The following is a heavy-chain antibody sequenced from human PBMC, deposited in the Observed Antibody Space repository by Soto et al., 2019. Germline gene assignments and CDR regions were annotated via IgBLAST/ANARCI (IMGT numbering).Heavy chain of an antibody. V-gene: IGHV3-48*02. CDR1: GFSFSSYA. Sequence: PGGSLRLSCAASGFSFSSYAMSWVRRAPGKGLEWVSAISSSSSTIYYADSVKGRFTISRDNAKNTLYLQMNSLRDEDTAVYYCARVKESSSSWYSPYYYYGMDVWGQWTTVTVSS. D-gene: IGHD6-13*01. CDR2: ISSSSSTI. J-gene: IGHJ6*02. CDR3: ARVKESSSSWYSPYYYYGMDV.